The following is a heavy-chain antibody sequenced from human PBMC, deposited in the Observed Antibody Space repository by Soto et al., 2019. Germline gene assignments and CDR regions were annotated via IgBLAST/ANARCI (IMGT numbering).Heavy chain of an antibody. Sequence: QVQLVQSGAEVKKPGSSVKVSCKVSGGTFSSYTFTWVRQAPGQGLEWMGRIIPILNITNYAQKFQGRVTIIADKSTRTPYMELSSLRSEDTAVYYCAREAGAGTVVYYYMDVWGKGTTVTVSS. CDR1: GGTFSSYT. J-gene: IGHJ6*03. CDR3: AREAGAGTVVYYYMDV. V-gene: IGHV1-69*08. CDR2: IIPILNIT. D-gene: IGHD2-15*01.